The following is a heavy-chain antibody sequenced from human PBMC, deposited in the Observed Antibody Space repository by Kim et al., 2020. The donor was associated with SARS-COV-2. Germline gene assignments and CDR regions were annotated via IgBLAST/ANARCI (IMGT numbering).Heavy chain of an antibody. V-gene: IGHV3-33*01. J-gene: IGHJ6*02. CDR3: ARDRDVWDRDGMDV. CDR1: GFTFSSYG. CDR2: IWYDGSNK. Sequence: GGSLRLSCAASGFTFSSYGMHWVRQAPGKGLEWVAVIWYDGSNKYYADSVKGRFTISRDNSKNTLYLQMNSLRAEDTAVYYCARDRDVWDRDGMDVWGQGTTVTVSS. D-gene: IGHD2-8*01.